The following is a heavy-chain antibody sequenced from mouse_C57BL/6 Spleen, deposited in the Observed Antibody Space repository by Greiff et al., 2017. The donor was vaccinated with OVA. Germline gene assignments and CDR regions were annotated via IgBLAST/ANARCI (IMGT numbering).Heavy chain of an antibody. CDR1: GYSITSGYY. D-gene: IGHD2-4*01. Sequence: EVKLVESGPGLVKPSQSLSLTCSVTGYSITSGYYWNWIRQFPGNKLEWMGYISYDGSNNYNPSLKNRISITRDTSKNQFFLKLNSVTTEDTATYYCASQIYYDYVCFDYWGQGTTLTVSS. V-gene: IGHV3-6*01. CDR2: ISYDGSN. J-gene: IGHJ2*01. CDR3: ASQIYYDYVCFDY.